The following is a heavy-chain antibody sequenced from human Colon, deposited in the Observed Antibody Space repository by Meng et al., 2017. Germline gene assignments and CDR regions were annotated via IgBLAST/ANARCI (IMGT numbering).Heavy chain of an antibody. CDR2: VNPGNGDT. D-gene: IGHD3-10*01. CDR1: GYSFNSYA. V-gene: IGHV1-3*01. Sequence: ALVKVSCKASGYSFNSYAMHWLRQAPGQRPEWMGWVNPGNGDTEYSQKFQGRVTITRDTSATTAYLELSSLRSEDTAVYYCAKVYYYVSGRYYFDHWGQGTLVTVSS. J-gene: IGHJ5*02. CDR3: AKVYYYVSGRYYFDH.